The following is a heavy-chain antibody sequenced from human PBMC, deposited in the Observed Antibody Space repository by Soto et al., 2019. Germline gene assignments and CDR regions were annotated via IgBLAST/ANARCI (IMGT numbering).Heavy chain of an antibody. CDR1: GFTFSNAW. V-gene: IGHV3-15*07. CDR3: TTEPYCGGDCYTEGADAFDI. D-gene: IGHD2-21*02. J-gene: IGHJ3*02. Sequence: GGSLRLSCAASGFTFSNAWMNWVRQAPGKGLEWVGRIKSKTDGGTTDYAAPVKGRFTISRDDSKNTLYLQMNSLKTEDTAVYYCTTEPYCGGDCYTEGADAFDIWGQGTMVTVSS. CDR2: IKSKTDGGTT.